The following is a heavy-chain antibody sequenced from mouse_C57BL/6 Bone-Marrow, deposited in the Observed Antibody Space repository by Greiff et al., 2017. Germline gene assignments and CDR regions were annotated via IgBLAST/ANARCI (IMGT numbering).Heavy chain of an antibody. CDR2: ISSGSSTI. J-gene: IGHJ4*01. V-gene: IGHV5-17*01. CDR3: ARRAKDAHYAMDY. Sequence: EVKLQESGGGLVKPGGSLKLSCAASGFTFSDYGMHWVRQAPEKGLEWVAYISSGSSTIYYADTVKGRFTISRDNAKNTLFLQMTSLRSEDTAMYYCARRAKDAHYAMDYWGQGTSVTVSS. D-gene: IGHD3-3*01. CDR1: GFTFSDYG.